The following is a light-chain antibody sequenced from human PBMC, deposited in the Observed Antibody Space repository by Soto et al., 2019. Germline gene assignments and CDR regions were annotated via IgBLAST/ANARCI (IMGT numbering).Light chain of an antibody. CDR2: KAS. V-gene: IGKV1-5*03. CDR1: QSIGSW. J-gene: IGKJ1*01. CDR3: PHYNSYSEA. Sequence: DIQMTQSPSTLSASVGDRVTITCRASQSIGSWLAWDQQKPGKAPKLLIYKASTLKSGVPSRFSGSGSGTEFTLTISSLQPDDFATYYCPHYNSYSEAFGQGTKVDIK.